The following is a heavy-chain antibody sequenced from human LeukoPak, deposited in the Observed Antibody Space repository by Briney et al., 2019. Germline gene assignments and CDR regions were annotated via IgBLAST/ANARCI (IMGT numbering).Heavy chain of an antibody. CDR2: IYPGDSDT. V-gene: IGHV5-51*01. CDR3: ARGGQLLRKENAFDI. Sequence: GESLKISCKGSGYSFTSYWIGWVRQMPGKGLEWMGIIYPGDSDTRYSPSFQGQVTISADKSISTAYLQWSSLKASDTAMYYCARGGQLLRKENAFDIWGQGTMVTVSS. J-gene: IGHJ3*02. CDR1: GYSFTSYW. D-gene: IGHD1-26*01.